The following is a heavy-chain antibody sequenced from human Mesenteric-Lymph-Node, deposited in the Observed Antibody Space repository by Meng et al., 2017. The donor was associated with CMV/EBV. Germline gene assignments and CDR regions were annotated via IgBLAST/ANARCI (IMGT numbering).Heavy chain of an antibody. J-gene: IGHJ4*02. CDR1: GGTFSSSA. D-gene: IGHD2-2*01. CDR3: ASLSGGSPTSDFDY. Sequence: SVKVSCKASGGTFSSSAISWVRQAPGQGLEWMGGIIPIFGTANYAQKFQGRVTITTDESTSTAYMELSSLRSEDTAVYYCASLSGGSPTSDFDYWGQGTLVTVSS. CDR2: IIPIFGTA. V-gene: IGHV1-69*05.